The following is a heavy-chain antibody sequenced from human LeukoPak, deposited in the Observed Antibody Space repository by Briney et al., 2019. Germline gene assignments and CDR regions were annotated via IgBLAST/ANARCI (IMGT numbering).Heavy chain of an antibody. CDR2: ISSTTIYT. CDR1: GVTFSNYD. CDR3: ARIGLGRDAYNSFDF. J-gene: IGHJ4*02. D-gene: IGHD5-24*01. V-gene: IGHV3-21*01. Sequence: GGPLRLSCTPSGVTFSNYDMICLPQAPGKALEGVTSISSTTIYTLSADSVRGRFTISRHNVENSLYLQMNTLRGEHTGVYFCARIGLGRDAYNSFDFWGQGTLVTVSS.